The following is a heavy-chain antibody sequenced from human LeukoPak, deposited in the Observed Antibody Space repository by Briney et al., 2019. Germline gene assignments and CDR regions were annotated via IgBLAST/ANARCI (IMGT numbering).Heavy chain of an antibody. CDR2: IQEDGSNR. J-gene: IGHJ3*02. CDR3: AREARGTGAAFDI. D-gene: IGHD3-10*01. CDR1: GFTLSYYW. V-gene: IGHV3-7*01. Sequence: GGSLRLSCAASGFTLSYYWMSWVRQAPGKGLEWVANIQEDGSNRYYVGSVKGRFTISRDNAKNSVYLQMNSLRAEDTAVYYCAREARGTGAAFDIWGQGTMVTVS.